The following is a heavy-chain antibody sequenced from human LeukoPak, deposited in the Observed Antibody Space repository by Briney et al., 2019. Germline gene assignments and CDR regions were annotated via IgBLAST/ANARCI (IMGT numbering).Heavy chain of an antibody. D-gene: IGHD3-10*01. V-gene: IGHV3-33*01. J-gene: IGHJ4*02. CDR1: GFTFSSYD. CDR3: ARDQMVQGVIYYFDY. CDR2: IWYDGSNK. Sequence: PGGSLRLSCAASGFTFSSYDMHWVRQAPGKGLEWVAVIWYDGSNKYYADSVKGRFTISRDNSKNTLYLQMNSLRAEDTAVYYCARDQMVQGVIYYFDYWGQGTLVTVSS.